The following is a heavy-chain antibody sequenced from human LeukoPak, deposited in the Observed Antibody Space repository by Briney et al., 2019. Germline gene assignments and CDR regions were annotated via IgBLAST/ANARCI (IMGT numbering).Heavy chain of an antibody. V-gene: IGHV3-23*01. CDR1: GFIFSSYA. D-gene: IGHD2-8*01. Sequence: GGSLRLSCAASGFIFSSYAMSWVRQAPGKGLEWVSTISGSGGSTYYADSVKGRFTISRDNSKNTVYLQMNSLRAEDTAVYYCAKDRSCIHDVCHGDVDYWGQGTLVTVSS. CDR2: ISGSGGST. J-gene: IGHJ4*02. CDR3: AKDRSCIHDVCHGDVDY.